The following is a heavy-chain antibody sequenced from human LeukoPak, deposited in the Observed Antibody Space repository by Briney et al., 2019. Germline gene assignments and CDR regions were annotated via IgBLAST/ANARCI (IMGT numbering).Heavy chain of an antibody. CDR3: AREVVAILTCTIRAWLDP. Sequence: SETLSLTCTVSGGSISSGDNYWSWIRQPPGKGLEWIGYIYYSGSTYYNPSLKSRVTISVDTSKNQFSLKLSSVTAADTAVYYCAREVVAILTCTIRAWLDPWGQGTLVTVSS. CDR2: IYYSGST. CDR1: GGSISSGDNY. V-gene: IGHV4-30-4*01. J-gene: IGHJ5*02. D-gene: IGHD3-9*01.